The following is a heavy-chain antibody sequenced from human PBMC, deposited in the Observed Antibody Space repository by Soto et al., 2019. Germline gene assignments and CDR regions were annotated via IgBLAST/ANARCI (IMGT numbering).Heavy chain of an antibody. CDR3: ARAAYGSGSYYAPYYYYAMDV. J-gene: IGHJ6*02. CDR2: ILYTGST. Sequence: SETLSLTCTVSGASISSYYWSWIRQPPGKGLEWLGYILYTGSTNYSPSLKSRVTMSVDTSKNQVSLKLSAVTAADTAVYFCARAAYGSGSYYAPYYYYAMDVWGQGTTVTVSS. V-gene: IGHV4-59*01. CDR1: GASISSYY. D-gene: IGHD3-10*01.